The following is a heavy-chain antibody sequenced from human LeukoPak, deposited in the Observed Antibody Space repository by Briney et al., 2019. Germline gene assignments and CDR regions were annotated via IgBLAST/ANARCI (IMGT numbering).Heavy chain of an antibody. J-gene: IGHJ4*02. Sequence: ASVKVSCKASGYTFTGYYMHWVRQAPGQGLEWMGIINPSRGSTSYAQKFQGRVTMTRDTSTSTVYMELSSLRSEDTAVYYCAICKPQLEPSFDYWGQGTLVTVSS. CDR3: AICKPQLEPSFDY. CDR2: INPSRGST. D-gene: IGHD1-1*01. V-gene: IGHV1-46*01. CDR1: GYTFTGYY.